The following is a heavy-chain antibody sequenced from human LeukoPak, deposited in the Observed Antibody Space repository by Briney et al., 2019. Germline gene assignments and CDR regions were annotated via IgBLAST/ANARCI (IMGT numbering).Heavy chain of an antibody. J-gene: IGHJ4*02. V-gene: IGHV4-34*01. CDR2: INHSGST. Sequence: SETLSLTCAVYGVSFSGYYWSWIRQPPGKGLEWIGEINHSGSTNYNPSLKSRVTISVDTSKNQFSLKLSSVTAADTAVYYCARVRYSPATWVYWGQGTLVTVSS. D-gene: IGHD1-26*01. CDR3: ARVRYSPATWVY. CDR1: GVSFSGYY.